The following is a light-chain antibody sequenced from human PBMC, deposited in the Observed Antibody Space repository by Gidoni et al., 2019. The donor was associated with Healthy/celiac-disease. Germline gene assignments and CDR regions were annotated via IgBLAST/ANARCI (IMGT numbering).Light chain of an antibody. J-gene: IGKJ2*01. V-gene: IGKV3-11*01. Sequence: EIVLTQSTATLSLSPGERATLSCRASQSVSSYLAWYQQKPGQAPRLLIYDASHRATGIPARFSGSGSGTDFTLTISSLEPEDFAVYYCQQRSNWPPGYTFGQGTKLEIK. CDR1: QSVSSY. CDR2: DAS. CDR3: QQRSNWPPGYT.